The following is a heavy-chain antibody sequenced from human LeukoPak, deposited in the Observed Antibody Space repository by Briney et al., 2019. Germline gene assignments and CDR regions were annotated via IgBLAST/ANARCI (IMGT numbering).Heavy chain of an antibody. J-gene: IGHJ5*02. D-gene: IGHD3-10*01. CDR1: GFTFSTYW. V-gene: IGHV3-74*01. CDR2: INSDGNST. CDR3: AKEEKGTCWFDP. Sequence: GGSLRLSCAASGFTFSTYWMHWVRQAPGKGLVWVSRINSDGNSTNYADSVKGRFTISRDNAKNTLYLQMNSLRAEDTAVYYCAKEEKGTCWFDPWGQGTLVTVSS.